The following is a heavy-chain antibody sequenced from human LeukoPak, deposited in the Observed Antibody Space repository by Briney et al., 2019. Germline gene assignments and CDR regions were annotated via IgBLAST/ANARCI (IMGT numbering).Heavy chain of an antibody. D-gene: IGHD2-15*01. J-gene: IGHJ4*02. CDR3: ARQAPSVVVAATGDFDY. Sequence: GEFLKISCKGSGYSFTSYWIGWVRQMPGKGLEWMGIIYPGDSDTRYRPSFEGQVTISADKSISTAYLQWSSLKASDTAMYYCARQAPSVVVAATGDFDYWGQGTLVTVSS. CDR2: IYPGDSDT. V-gene: IGHV5-51*01. CDR1: GYSFTSYW.